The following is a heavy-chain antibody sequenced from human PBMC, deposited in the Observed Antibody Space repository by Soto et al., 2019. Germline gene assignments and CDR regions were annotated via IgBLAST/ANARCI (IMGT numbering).Heavy chain of an antibody. Sequence: PSETLSLTCTVSGGSISSSSYYWGWIRQPPGKGLEWIGGIYYSGSTYYNPSLKSRVTISVDTSKNQFSLKLSSVTAADTAVYYCARGVSGYSSSRLKNWGQGTLVTVSS. CDR1: GGSISSSSYY. D-gene: IGHD6-13*01. J-gene: IGHJ4*02. V-gene: IGHV4-39*01. CDR2: IYYSGST. CDR3: ARGVSGYSSSRLKN.